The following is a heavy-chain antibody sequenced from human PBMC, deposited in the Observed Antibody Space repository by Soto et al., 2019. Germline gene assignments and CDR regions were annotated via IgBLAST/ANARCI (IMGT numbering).Heavy chain of an antibody. CDR3: ARPRPYCGGDCPDS. Sequence: EVQLVESGGGLVQPGGSLRLSCAASGFTFSSYWMHWVRQAPGKGLVGVSRINSDGSSTSYADSVKGRFTISRDNAKNTLYLQMTSMRAEDTAVYYCARPRPYCGGDCPDSWGQGTLVTVSS. J-gene: IGHJ4*02. CDR2: INSDGSST. D-gene: IGHD2-21*02. V-gene: IGHV3-74*01. CDR1: GFTFSSYW.